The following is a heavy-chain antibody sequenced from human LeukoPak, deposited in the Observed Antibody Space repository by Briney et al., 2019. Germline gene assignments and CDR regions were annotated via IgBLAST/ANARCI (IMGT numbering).Heavy chain of an antibody. CDR2: ISSSSSYI. Sequence: GGSLRLSCAASGFTFSSYSMNWVRQAPGKGLEWVSSISSSSSYIYYADSVKGRFTISRDNAKNSLYLQMNSLRAEDTAVYHCAREVGATIYFDYWGQGILVTVSS. CDR3: AREVGATIYFDY. J-gene: IGHJ4*02. CDR1: GFTFSSYS. V-gene: IGHV3-21*01. D-gene: IGHD1-26*01.